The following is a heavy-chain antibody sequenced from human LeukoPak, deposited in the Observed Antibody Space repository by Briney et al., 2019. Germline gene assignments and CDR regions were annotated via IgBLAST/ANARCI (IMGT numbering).Heavy chain of an antibody. J-gene: IGHJ4*02. CDR3: AKVSLAAAGTDYFDY. D-gene: IGHD6-13*01. V-gene: IGHV3-30*18. CDR1: GFTFSSYG. CDR2: ISYDGSNK. Sequence: PGGSLRLSCAASGFTFSSYGMHWVRQAPGKGLEWVAVISYDGSNKYYADSVKGRFTISRDNSKNTLYLQMNSLRAEDTAVYYCAKVSLAAAGTDYFDYWGQGTLVTVSS.